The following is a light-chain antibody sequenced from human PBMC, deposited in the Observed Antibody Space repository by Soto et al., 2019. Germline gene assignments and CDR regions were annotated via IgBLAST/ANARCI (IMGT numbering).Light chain of an antibody. Sequence: DIQMTQSTSSLSASVGDRVTITCRASQSISSYLNWYQQKPGKAPKLLIYAASSLQSGVPSRFSGSGSGTDFTRTISSLQPEDFATYYCQQSYSTPMYTFGQGNKLEIK. CDR1: QSISSY. CDR3: QQSYSTPMYT. V-gene: IGKV1-39*01. CDR2: AAS. J-gene: IGKJ2*01.